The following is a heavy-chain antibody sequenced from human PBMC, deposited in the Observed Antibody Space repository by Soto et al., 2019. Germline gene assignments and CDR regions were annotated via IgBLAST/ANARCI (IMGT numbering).Heavy chain of an antibody. CDR3: AGSFYDPDYYYAMDV. J-gene: IGHJ6*02. CDR2: NIPIFGTA. D-gene: IGHD3-10*01. Sequence: QVQLVQSGAEVKKPGSSVKVSCKASGGTFSSYAISWVRQAPGQGLEWMGGNIPIFGTANYAEKFQGRVKITADESTSTAYMELSSLRSEDTAVYYCAGSFYDPDYYYAMDVWGQGTTVTVSS. CDR1: GGTFSSYA. V-gene: IGHV1-69*01.